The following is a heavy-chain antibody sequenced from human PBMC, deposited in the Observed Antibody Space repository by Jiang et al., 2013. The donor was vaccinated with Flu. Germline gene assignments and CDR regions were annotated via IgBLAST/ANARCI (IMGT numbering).Heavy chain of an antibody. D-gene: IGHD2-15*01. CDR2: IDWDDDK. CDR3: ARTPRSGGGGGRFDI. CDR1: SLSTSGIV. J-gene: IGHJ3*02. Sequence: SLSTSGIVCELDPSAPREGLEWLALIDWDDDKYYSTSLKTRLTISKDTSKNQVVLTMTNMDPVDTATYYCARTPRSGGGGGRFDIWGQGTMVTVSS. V-gene: IGHV2-70*01.